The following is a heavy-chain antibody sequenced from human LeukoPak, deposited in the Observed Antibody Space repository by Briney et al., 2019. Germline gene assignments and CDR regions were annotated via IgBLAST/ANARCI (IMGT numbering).Heavy chain of an antibody. V-gene: IGHV1-69*05. CDR3: ARGRGKVGATKLGYYYYYMDV. Sequence: SVKVSCKASGGTFSGYAIRWVRQAPGKGLDWMGGVIPILGTASYAQKFQGRVTITTDESTSTAYMELSSLRSEDTAVYYCARGRGKVGATKLGYYYYYMDVWGKGTTVTVSS. D-gene: IGHD1-26*01. J-gene: IGHJ6*03. CDR2: VIPILGTA. CDR1: GGTFSGYA.